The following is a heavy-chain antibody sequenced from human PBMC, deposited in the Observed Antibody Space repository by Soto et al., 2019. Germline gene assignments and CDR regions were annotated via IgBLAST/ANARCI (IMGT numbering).Heavy chain of an antibody. CDR1: GYTFTSYA. J-gene: IGHJ6*02. V-gene: IGHV1-3*01. Sequence: GASVKVYCKASGYTFTSYAMHWVRQAPGQRLEWMGWINAGNGNTKYSQKFQGRVTITRDTSASTAYMELSSLRSEDTAVYYCARDTVGGNYYGMDVWGQGTTVTVSS. CDR2: INAGNGNT. D-gene: IGHD3-16*01. CDR3: ARDTVGGNYYGMDV.